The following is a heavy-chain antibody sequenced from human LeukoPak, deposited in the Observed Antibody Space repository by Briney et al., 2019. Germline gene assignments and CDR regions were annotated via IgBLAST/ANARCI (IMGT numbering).Heavy chain of an antibody. CDR2: ISSSTNTI. CDR1: GFPFTLYN. V-gene: IGHV3-48*01. Sequence: GGSLRLSCEVSGFPFTLYNMNWVRQAPGKGLEGLSYISSSTNTIYYADSVKGRFIISSENARNSVYLQLNSLRVEDTAVYYCARVANSGSFPLDYWGPGTLVTVSS. J-gene: IGHJ4*02. D-gene: IGHD1-26*01. CDR3: ARVANSGSFPLDY.